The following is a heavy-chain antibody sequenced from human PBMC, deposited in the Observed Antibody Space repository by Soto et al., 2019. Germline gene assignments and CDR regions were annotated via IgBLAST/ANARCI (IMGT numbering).Heavy chain of an antibody. D-gene: IGHD3-10*01. Sequence: GGSLRLSCAASGFTFSSYAMSWVRQAPGKGLEWVSAVSGSGGSTYYADSVEGRFTISRDNSKNTLYLQMNSLRAEDTAVYYCAKDTVLVPYYYGSGSSDGAFDIWGQGTMVTVSS. CDR1: GFTFSSYA. CDR3: AKDTVLVPYYYGSGSSDGAFDI. J-gene: IGHJ3*02. CDR2: VSGSGGST. V-gene: IGHV3-23*01.